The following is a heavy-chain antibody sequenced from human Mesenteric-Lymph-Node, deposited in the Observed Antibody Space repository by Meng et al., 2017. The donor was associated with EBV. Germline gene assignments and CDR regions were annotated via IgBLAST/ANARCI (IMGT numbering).Heavy chain of an antibody. CDR2: IYYSGST. J-gene: IGHJ4*02. V-gene: IGHV4-39*06. D-gene: IGHD3-10*01. CDR1: GCSISSSSYY. Sequence: QLQEARPGPVKPWETPSLPCTGSGCSISSSSYYWGWIRQAPGQGLEWIGSIYYSGSTYYNPSLKSRGTTSVDTSKTQFTLKLSSVTAADTAVYYCSRARGLLWFGEFTVDYWGQGTLVTVSS. CDR3: SRARGLLWFGEFTVDY.